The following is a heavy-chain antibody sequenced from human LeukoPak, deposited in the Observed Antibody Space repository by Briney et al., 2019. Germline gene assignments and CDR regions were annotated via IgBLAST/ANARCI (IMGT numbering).Heavy chain of an antibody. D-gene: IGHD4-17*01. CDR3: ARDRQTPDYGDYEGAVDI. CDR2: INPSGGST. Sequence: ASVNVSCQASRWTFTSYYMHWVGQAPGQGVEWMGIINPSGGSTSYAQKFQGRVTMTRDTSTSTVYMELRSLRSEDTAVYYCARDRQTPDYGDYEGAVDIWGQGTMVTVSS. V-gene: IGHV1-46*01. J-gene: IGHJ3*02. CDR1: RWTFTSYY.